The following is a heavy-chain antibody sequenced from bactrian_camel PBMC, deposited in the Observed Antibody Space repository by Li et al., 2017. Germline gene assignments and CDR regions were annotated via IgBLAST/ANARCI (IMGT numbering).Heavy chain of an antibody. CDR3: TREDPGAGRAD. CDR2: IHRGGTIT. Sequence: DVQLVESGGGLVQPGGSLRLSCGASGFTFGAYGMSWVRQAPGKGLEWISVIHRGGTITYYADSVKGRFTISRDDAKNALYLQLNSLKTEDTAMYYCTREDPGAGRADWGQGTQVTVS. CDR1: GFTFGAYG. D-gene: IGHD6*01. V-gene: IGHV3S40*01. J-gene: IGHJ4*01.